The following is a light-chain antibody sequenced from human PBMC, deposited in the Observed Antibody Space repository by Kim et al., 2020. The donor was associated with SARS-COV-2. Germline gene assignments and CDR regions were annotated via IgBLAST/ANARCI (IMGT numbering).Light chain of an antibody. CDR1: QSVSSY. Sequence: EIVLTQSPATLSLSPGERASLSCRASQSVSSYLAWYQQRPGQAPRLLIYGASSRATGIPARFSGGGSGIDFTLTISSLEPEDFAIYYCQQRGTWFPTFGGGTKVDIK. CDR2: GAS. J-gene: IGKJ4*01. CDR3: QQRGTWFPT. V-gene: IGKV3-11*01.